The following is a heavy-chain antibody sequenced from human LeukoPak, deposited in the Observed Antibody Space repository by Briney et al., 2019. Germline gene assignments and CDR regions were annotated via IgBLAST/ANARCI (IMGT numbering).Heavy chain of an antibody. CDR3: ARAEGFDWLLDAFDI. CDR2: IYYSGST. V-gene: IGHV4-61*05. Sequence: SETLSLTCTVSGGSISSSSYYWGWIRQPPGKGLEWIGYIYYSGSTNYNPSLKSRVTISVDTSKNQFSLKLSSVTAADTAVYYCARAEGFDWLLDAFDIWGQGTMVTVSS. CDR1: GGSISSSSYY. D-gene: IGHD3-9*01. J-gene: IGHJ3*02.